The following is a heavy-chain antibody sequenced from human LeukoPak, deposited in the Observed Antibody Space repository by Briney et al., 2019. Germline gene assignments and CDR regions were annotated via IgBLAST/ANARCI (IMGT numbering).Heavy chain of an antibody. CDR2: ISGDSTYI. V-gene: IGHV3-21*01. Sequence: GGSLRLSCAASGFTFSSYSMNWVRQAPGKGLEWVSSISGDSTYIYNAGSVKGRFTISRDNAQASLYLQMNSLRADDTAVYYCARVSGRLERQSDLDYWGQGTLVIVSS. CDR1: GFTFSSYS. CDR3: ARVSGRLERQSDLDY. D-gene: IGHD1-1*01. J-gene: IGHJ4*02.